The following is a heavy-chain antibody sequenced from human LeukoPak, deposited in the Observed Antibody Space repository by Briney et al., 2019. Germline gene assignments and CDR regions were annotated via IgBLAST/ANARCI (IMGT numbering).Heavy chain of an antibody. V-gene: IGHV4-4*07. D-gene: IGHD6-19*01. CDR2: IYTSGST. CDR1: GGSISSYY. J-gene: IGHJ5*02. CDR3: ARGPRIAVAGIFWFDP. Sequence: SETLSLTCTVSGGSISSYYWSWIRQPAGKGLEWIGRIYTSGSTNYNPSLKSRVTMSVDTSKNQFSLKLSSVTAADTAVYYCARGPRIAVAGIFWFDPWGQGTLVTVSS.